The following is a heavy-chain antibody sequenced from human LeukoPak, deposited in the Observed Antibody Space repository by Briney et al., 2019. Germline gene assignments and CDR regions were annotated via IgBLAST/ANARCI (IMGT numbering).Heavy chain of an antibody. CDR3: AKSQDEYCSSTSCYAGNFDY. J-gene: IGHJ4*02. V-gene: IGHV3-23*01. CDR1: GFTFSSYA. D-gene: IGHD2-2*01. Sequence: PGGSLRLSCAASGFTFSSYAMSWVRQAPGKGLEWVSAISGSGGSTYYADSVKGRFTISRDNSKNTLYLQMNRLRAEDTAVYYCAKSQDEYCSSTSCYAGNFDYWGQGTLVTVSS. CDR2: ISGSGGST.